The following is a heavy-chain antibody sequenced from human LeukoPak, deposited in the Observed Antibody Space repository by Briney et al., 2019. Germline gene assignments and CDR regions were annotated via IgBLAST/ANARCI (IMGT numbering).Heavy chain of an antibody. V-gene: IGHV4-34*01. CDR2: IHHSGST. CDR1: GGSFSGYY. CDR3: ARDVDTPMVDAFDI. Sequence: SETLSLICAVYGGSFSGYYWTWIRQPPGKGLEWIGEIHHSGSTNYNPSLKSRVTISVDTSKNQFSLKLSSVTAADTAVYYCARDVDTPMVDAFDIWGQETMVTVSS. D-gene: IGHD5-18*01. J-gene: IGHJ3*02.